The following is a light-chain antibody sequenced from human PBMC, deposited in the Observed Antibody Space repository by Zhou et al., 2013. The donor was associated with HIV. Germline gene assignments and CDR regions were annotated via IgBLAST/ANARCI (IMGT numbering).Light chain of an antibody. CDR1: QGIVRH. CDR3: TTNFLVSLVS. CDR2: AAS. V-gene: IGKV1-9*01. Sequence: DIQLTQSPPFLSASIGDRVTIACRADQGIVRHLAWYQQKPGHAPNLLIYAASTLHSGVSSRFSGSGSGKEFTLTISSLEPEDSATYYCTTNFLVSLVSFGQGTKGRDQT. J-gene: IGKJ2*03.